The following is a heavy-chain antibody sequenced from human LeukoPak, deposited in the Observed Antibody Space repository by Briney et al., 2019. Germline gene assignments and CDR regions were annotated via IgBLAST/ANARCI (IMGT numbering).Heavy chain of an antibody. CDR3: LHYDSGRI. CDR1: GFAFSDYW. V-gene: IGHV3-7*01. CDR2: IKKDGSDK. Sequence: QPGGSLRLSCVASGFAFSDYWMTWVRQAPGKGLEWVANIKKDGSDKYYVDSVKGRFTVSRDNAKNSLYLQMNSLRGEDTAVYYCLHYDSGRIWGQGTLVTVSS. D-gene: IGHD3-10*01. J-gene: IGHJ4*02.